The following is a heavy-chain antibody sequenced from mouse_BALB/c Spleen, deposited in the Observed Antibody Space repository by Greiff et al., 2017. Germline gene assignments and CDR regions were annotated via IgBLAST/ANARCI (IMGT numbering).Heavy chain of an antibody. D-gene: IGHD1-1*01. Sequence: QVQLQQSGAELVKPGASVKLSCKASGYTFTSYYMYWVKQRPGQGLEWIGEINPSNGGTNFNEKFKSKATLTVDKSSSTAYMQLSSLTSEDSAVYYCTRDGSSLFAYWGQGTLVTVSA. J-gene: IGHJ3*01. V-gene: IGHV1S81*02. CDR1: GYTFTSYY. CDR3: TRDGSSLFAY. CDR2: INPSNGGT.